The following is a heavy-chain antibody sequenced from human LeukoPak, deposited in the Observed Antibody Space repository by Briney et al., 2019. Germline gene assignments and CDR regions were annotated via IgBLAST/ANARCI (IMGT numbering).Heavy chain of an antibody. J-gene: IGHJ4*02. CDR1: GGSFSGYY. V-gene: IGHV4-34*01. CDR3: PRGTTPRWFDY. CDR2: INHSGST. Sequence: SETLSLTCAVYGGSFSGYYWSWIRQPPGKGLEWIGEINHSGSTNYNPSLKSRVTISVDTSKNQFSLKLSSVTAADTAVYYCPRGTTPRWFDYWGQGTLVTVSS. D-gene: IGHD1-1*01.